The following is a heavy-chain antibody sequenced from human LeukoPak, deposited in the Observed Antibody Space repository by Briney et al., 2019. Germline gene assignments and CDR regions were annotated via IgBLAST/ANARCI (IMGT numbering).Heavy chain of an antibody. CDR1: GFTFDDYG. Sequence: PGGSLRLSCAASGFTFDDYGMSWVRQAPGKGLEWVSGINWNGGSTGYADSVKGRFTISRDNAKNSLYLQMNSLRAEDTALYYCARAQNYDSSGYYSDSAYFDYWGQGTLVTVSS. V-gene: IGHV3-20*04. CDR2: INWNGGST. CDR3: ARAQNYDSSGYYSDSAYFDY. J-gene: IGHJ4*02. D-gene: IGHD3-22*01.